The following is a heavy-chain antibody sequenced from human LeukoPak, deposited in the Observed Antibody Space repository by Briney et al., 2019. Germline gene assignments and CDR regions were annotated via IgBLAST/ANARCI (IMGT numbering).Heavy chain of an antibody. CDR2: ITRDGSST. CDR1: GFAISDSR. V-gene: IGHV3-74*01. CDR3: AKSRRDF. Sequence: GGSLRLSCVASGFAISDSRMHWVRQAPGKGLEWVSRITRDGSSTAYADSVKGRFTVSRDNARTTLYLQMNSLRVEDTAVYFCAKSRRDFWGQGTLVTVSS. J-gene: IGHJ4*02.